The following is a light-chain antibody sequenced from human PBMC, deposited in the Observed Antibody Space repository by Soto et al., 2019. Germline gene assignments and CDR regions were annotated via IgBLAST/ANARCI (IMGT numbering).Light chain of an antibody. V-gene: IGKV1-5*03. CDR3: QHYNSYSEA. J-gene: IGKJ1*01. CDR1: QSVSGW. CDR2: KAS. Sequence: IQMTQSPSTLSASVGDTVTVTCRASQSVSGWLAWYQQKPGKAPKLLIYKASTLKSGVPSRFSGSGSGTEFTLTISSLQPDDLATYYCQHYNSYSEAFGQGTKVDIK.